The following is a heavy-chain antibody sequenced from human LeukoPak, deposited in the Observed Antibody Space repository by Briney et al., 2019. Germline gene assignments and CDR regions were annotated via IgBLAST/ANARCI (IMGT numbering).Heavy chain of an antibody. J-gene: IGHJ6*02. CDR2: INPSSGGT. Sequence: ASVKVSCKASGYTFTGYYMHWVRQAPGQGPEWMGWINPSSGGTNYAQKFQGRVTMTRDTSISTAYMELSRLRSDDTAVYYCARGDPTAEYYDFWSGYYSYYYGMDVWGQGTTVTVSS. CDR3: ARGDPTAEYYDFWSGYYSYYYGMDV. V-gene: IGHV1-2*02. CDR1: GYTFTGYY. D-gene: IGHD3-3*01.